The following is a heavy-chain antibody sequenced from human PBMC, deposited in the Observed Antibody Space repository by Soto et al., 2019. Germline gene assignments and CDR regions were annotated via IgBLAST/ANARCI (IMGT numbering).Heavy chain of an antibody. J-gene: IGHJ4*02. CDR2: ISGGASDK. CDR1: GFMFSAYW. V-gene: IGHV3-7*01. D-gene: IGHD2-21*01. CDR3: VREDWHRFDS. Sequence: EVQLVESGGRLVQPGGSLRHSCAASGFMFSAYWMSWVRQDPGKGLEWVATISGGASDKFYVDSVKGRFTISRDDSKNTLYLQMNSLRDEDTAVYYCVREDWHRFDSWGQGTLVTVSS.